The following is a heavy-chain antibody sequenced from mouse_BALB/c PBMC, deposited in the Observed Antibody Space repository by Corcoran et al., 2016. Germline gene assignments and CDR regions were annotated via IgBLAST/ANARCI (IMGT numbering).Heavy chain of an antibody. CDR3: ARRVDYYFDF. D-gene: IGHD2-4*01. J-gene: IGHJ1*01. Sequence: QIQLVQSGPELKKPGETVKISCKASGYTFTNYGMNWVKQAPGKGLKWMGWINTYTGEPTYADDFKGRFAFSLETSASTAYLQINNLKNEETATYFCARRVDYYFDFWGAGTTVTVSS. V-gene: IGHV9-3-1*01. CDR1: GYTFTNYG. CDR2: INTYTGEP.